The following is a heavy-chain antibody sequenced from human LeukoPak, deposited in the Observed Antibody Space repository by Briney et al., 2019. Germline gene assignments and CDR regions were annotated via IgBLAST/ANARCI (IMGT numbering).Heavy chain of an antibody. CDR3: ARGLWYYDILTGYRHPYYFDY. CDR2: INHSGST. CDR1: GGSFSGYY. V-gene: IGHV4-34*01. J-gene: IGHJ4*02. D-gene: IGHD3-9*01. Sequence: SETLSLTCAVYGGSFSGYYWSWIRQPPGKGLEWIGEINHSGSTNYNPSLKSRVTISVDTPKNQFSLKLSSVTAADTAVYYCARGLWYYDILTGYRHPYYFDYWGQGTLVTVSS.